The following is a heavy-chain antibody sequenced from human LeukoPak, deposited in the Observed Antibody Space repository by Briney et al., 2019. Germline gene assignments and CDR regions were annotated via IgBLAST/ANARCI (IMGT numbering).Heavy chain of an antibody. CDR2: MNPNSGNT. CDR1: GYTFTSYG. CDR3: ARVSYYDSSGYYNDAFDI. Sequence: ASVKVSCKASGYTFTSYGISWVRQAPGQGLEWMGWMNPNSGNTGYAQKFQGRVTMTRNTSISTAYMELSSLRSEDTAVYYCARVSYYDSSGYYNDAFDIWGQGTMVTVSS. J-gene: IGHJ3*02. D-gene: IGHD3-22*01. V-gene: IGHV1-8*02.